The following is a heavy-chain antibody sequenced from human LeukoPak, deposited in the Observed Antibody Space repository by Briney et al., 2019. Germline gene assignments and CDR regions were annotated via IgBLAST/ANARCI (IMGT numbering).Heavy chain of an antibody. J-gene: IGHJ6*04. V-gene: IGHV3-33*01. CDR2: IWYDGSNK. CDR1: GFTFSSYG. D-gene: IGHD4-17*01. CDR3: ASPPVTTDYYGMDV. Sequence: GGSLRLSCAASGFTFSSYGMHWVRQAPGKGLKWVAVIWYDGSNKYYADSVKGRFTISRDNSKNTLYLQMNSLRAEDTAVYYCASPPVTTDYYGMDVWGKGTTVTVSS.